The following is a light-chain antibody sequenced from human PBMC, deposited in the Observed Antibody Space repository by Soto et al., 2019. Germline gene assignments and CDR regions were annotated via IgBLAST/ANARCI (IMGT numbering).Light chain of an antibody. CDR2: GAS. CDR1: QSVGSR. CDR3: QQYNNWPPST. Sequence: EIVMTQSPATLSVSPGERVTLSRRASQSVGSRVAWYQQKTGQAPRLLIYGASTRATGIPARFSGSGSGTEFTLTISNLQSEDFAVYFCQQYNNWPPSTFGQGTMLEIE. V-gene: IGKV3-15*01. J-gene: IGKJ2*01.